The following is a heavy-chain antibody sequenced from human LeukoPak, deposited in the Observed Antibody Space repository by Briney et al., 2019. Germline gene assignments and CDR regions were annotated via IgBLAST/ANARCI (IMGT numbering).Heavy chain of an antibody. CDR3: ATGGSSGWTFNY. D-gene: IGHD6-19*01. V-gene: IGHV3-15*01. CDR2: IKSKTDGGTT. J-gene: IGHJ4*02. CDR1: GFTFRTYA. Sequence: GGSLRLSCVASGFTFRTYAMSWVRQGPGKGREWVGRIKSKTDGGTTDYAAPVKGRFTISRDDSKNTLYLQMNSLKTEDTAVYYCATGGSSGWTFNYWGQGTLVTVSS.